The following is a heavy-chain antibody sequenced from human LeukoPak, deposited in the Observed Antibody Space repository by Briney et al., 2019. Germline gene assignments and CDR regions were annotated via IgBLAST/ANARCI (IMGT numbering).Heavy chain of an antibody. D-gene: IGHD2-21*02. CDR2: ISSDERNK. V-gene: IGHV3-30*03. J-gene: IGHJ4*02. Sequence: PGRSLRLSCAASGFTFSSYVMHWVRQAPGKGLEWVALISSDERNKYYADSVKGRFTISRDNSKNTLYLQMNSLRTEDTAVYYCASKWYCGGDCYYQIDYWGQGTLVIVSS. CDR3: ASKWYCGGDCYYQIDY. CDR1: GFTFSSYV.